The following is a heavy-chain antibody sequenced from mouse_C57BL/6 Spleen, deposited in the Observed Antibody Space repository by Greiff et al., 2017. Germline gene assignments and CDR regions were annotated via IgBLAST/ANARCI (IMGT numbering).Heavy chain of an antibody. J-gene: IGHJ4*01. CDR3: ARYDYDGVYYAMDY. Sequence: QVQLQQSVAELAKPGASVKLSCKASGYTFTSYWMHWVKQRPGQGLEWNGYINPSSGYTKYNQKVKDKATLTADKSSSTAYMQLSSLTYEDSAVYYCARYDYDGVYYAMDYWGQGTSVTVSS. D-gene: IGHD2-4*01. CDR1: GYTFTSYW. CDR2: INPSSGYT. V-gene: IGHV1-7*01.